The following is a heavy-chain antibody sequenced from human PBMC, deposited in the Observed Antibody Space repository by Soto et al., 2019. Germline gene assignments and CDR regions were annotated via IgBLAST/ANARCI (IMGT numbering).Heavy chain of an antibody. CDR2: ISSSSSYI. J-gene: IGHJ3*02. Sequence: GGSLRLSCAASGFTFSSYSMNWVRQAPGKGLEWVSSISSSSSYIYYADSVKGRFTISRDNAKNSLYLQMNSLRAEDTAVYYCARVSTRELLAVDAFDIWGQGTMVTVSS. CDR1: GFTFSSYS. CDR3: ARVSTRELLAVDAFDI. D-gene: IGHD1-26*01. V-gene: IGHV3-21*01.